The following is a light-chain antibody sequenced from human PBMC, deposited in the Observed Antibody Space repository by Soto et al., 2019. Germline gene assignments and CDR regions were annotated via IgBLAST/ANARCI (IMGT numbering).Light chain of an antibody. CDR3: QQYGSSPIT. CDR2: GAS. Sequence: EIVLTQSPVTLSLSPGERAILSCRASQTFRNLLAWYQQKPGQAPGLLIYGASSRATGIPDRFSGSGSGTDFTLTISRLEPEEFAVYYCQQYGSSPITVGQGTRLENK. CDR1: QTFRNL. V-gene: IGKV3-20*01. J-gene: IGKJ5*01.